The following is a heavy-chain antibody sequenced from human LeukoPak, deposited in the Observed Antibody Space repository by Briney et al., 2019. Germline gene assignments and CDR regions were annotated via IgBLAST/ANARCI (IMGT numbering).Heavy chain of an antibody. D-gene: IGHD2-21*02. CDR3: ARYKTAGDYFDY. CDR2: IYSGGSR. Sequence: GGFLRLSCAASGFTVSSNYMSWVRQAPGKGLEWVSIIYSGGSRYYADSVKGRFTISRDNSKNTLYLQMNTLRAEDTAVYYCARYKTAGDYFDYWGQGTLVTVSS. CDR1: GFTVSSNY. J-gene: IGHJ4*02. V-gene: IGHV3-53*01.